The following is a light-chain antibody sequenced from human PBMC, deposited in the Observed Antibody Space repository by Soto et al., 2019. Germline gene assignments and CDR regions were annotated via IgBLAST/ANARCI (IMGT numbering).Light chain of an antibody. CDR1: QSVSSTY. Sequence: ETVLTQSPGTLSLSPGERATLSCRASQSVSSTYFAWYQQKPGQAPRLLIYGASSRATGIPDRFSGSGSGTDFTLTISRLEPEDCAVYYCQQYGSSPYTFGQGTKLEIK. J-gene: IGKJ2*01. V-gene: IGKV3-20*01. CDR3: QQYGSSPYT. CDR2: GAS.